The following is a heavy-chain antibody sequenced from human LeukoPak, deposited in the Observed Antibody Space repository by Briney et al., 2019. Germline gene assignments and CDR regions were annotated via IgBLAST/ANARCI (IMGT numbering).Heavy chain of an antibody. CDR1: GFAFSSYA. V-gene: IGHV3-30-3*01. Sequence: GGSLRLSCAASGFAFSSYAVHWVRQAPGKGLECVAVISHDGSKKYYADFVKGRFTISRDNSKNTLYLHMNSLIPEDAAVYFCAKDWKFYYVSGSFFPDNWGQGTLVTVSS. CDR2: ISHDGSKK. CDR3: AKDWKFYYVSGSFFPDN. J-gene: IGHJ4*02. D-gene: IGHD3-10*01.